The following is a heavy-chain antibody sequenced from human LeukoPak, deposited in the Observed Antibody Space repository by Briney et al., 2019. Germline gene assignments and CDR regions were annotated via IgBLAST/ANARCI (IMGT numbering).Heavy chain of an antibody. CDR3: ARATYYDFWSGYRFDP. CDR2: INPNSGGT. J-gene: IGHJ5*02. CDR1: GYTFTGYY. V-gene: IGHV1-2*02. Sequence: ASVKVSCKASGYTFTGYYMHWVRQAPGQGLEWMGWINPNSGGTNYAQKFQGRVTMTRDTSISTAYMELSRLRSDDTAVYYCARATYYDFWSGYRFDPWGQGTLVTVSS. D-gene: IGHD3-3*01.